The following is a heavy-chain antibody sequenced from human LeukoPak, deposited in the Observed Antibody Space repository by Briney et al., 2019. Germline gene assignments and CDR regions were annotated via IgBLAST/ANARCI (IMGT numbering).Heavy chain of an antibody. J-gene: IGHJ4*02. CDR1: GFTFSTYS. V-gene: IGHV3-48*01. D-gene: IGHD6-25*01. CDR2: ISSSSSTI. CDR3: ARRITASGRDDFDH. Sequence: GGSLRLSCAAPGFTFSTYSVNWVGQAPGKGLEWVSYISSSSSTIYYADSVQGRFTISRDNAKNSLYLQMNSLRAEDTAVYYCARRITASGRDDFDHLRQGTLVTVSS.